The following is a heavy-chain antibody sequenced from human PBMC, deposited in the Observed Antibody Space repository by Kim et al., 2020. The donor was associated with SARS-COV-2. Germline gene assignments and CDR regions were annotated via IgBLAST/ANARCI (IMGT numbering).Heavy chain of an antibody. CDR2: ISAYNGNT. D-gene: IGHD5-12*01. J-gene: IGHJ4*02. CDR1: GYTFTSYG. Sequence: ASVKVSCKASGYTFTSYGISWVRQAPGQGLEWMGWISAYNGNTNYAQKLQGRVTMTTDTSTTSTAYMELRSLRSGDTAVYYCARAPRVATSWIYFDYWGQGTLVTVSS. V-gene: IGHV1-18*01. CDR3: ARAPRVATSWIYFDY.